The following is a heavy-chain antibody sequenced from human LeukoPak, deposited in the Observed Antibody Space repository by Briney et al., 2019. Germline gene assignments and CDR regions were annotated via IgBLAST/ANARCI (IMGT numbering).Heavy chain of an antibody. CDR2: ISYDGSNK. J-gene: IGHJ4*02. D-gene: IGHD4-23*01. CDR1: GFTFSSYG. V-gene: IGHV3-30*18. Sequence: GGSLRLSCAASGFTFSSYGMHWVRQAPGKGLEWVAVISYDGSNKYYADSVKDRFTISRDNSKNTLYLQMNSLRAEDTAVYYCAKDDGGYSLRDWGQGTLVTVSS. CDR3: AKDDGGYSLRD.